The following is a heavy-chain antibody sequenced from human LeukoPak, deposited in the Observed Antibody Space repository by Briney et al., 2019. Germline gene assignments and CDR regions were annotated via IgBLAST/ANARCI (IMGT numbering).Heavy chain of an antibody. D-gene: IGHD2-2*01. V-gene: IGHV4-31*03. J-gene: IGHJ4*02. CDR2: IYHSGST. CDR1: GGSISSGGYY. Sequence: SETLSLTCTVSGGSISSGGYYWSWIRQHPGKGLEWIGYIYHSGSTYYNPSLKSRVTISVDTSKNQFSLKLSSVTAADTAVYYCARSIVVVPAAFDYWGQGTLVTVSS. CDR3: ARSIVVVPAAFDY.